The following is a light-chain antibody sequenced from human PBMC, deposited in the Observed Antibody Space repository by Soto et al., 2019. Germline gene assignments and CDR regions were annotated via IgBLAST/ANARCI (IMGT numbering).Light chain of an antibody. CDR2: GIS. J-gene: IGKJ1*01. Sequence: EIVLTQSPGTLSLSPGERATLSCRAGQSVSSSYLAWYQQKPGQAPRLLMYGISSRATGIPDRFSGSGSGTDFTLTISKLEPEDFAVYYCQQYGNSPRTFGQGTKVEIK. V-gene: IGKV3-20*01. CDR1: QSVSSSY. CDR3: QQYGNSPRT.